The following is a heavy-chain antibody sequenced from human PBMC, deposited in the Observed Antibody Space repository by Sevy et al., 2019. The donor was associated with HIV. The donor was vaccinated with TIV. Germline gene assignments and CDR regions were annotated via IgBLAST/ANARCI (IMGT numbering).Heavy chain of an antibody. D-gene: IGHD7-27*01. Sequence: ASVKVSCKASGYTFSNFAISWVRQAPGQGLEWMGWISAYNGNTNFAQNLQGRVTMTTDTSTSTAYMELGGLRSDDTAVYYCARATGVYTPFDYWGQGTLVTVS. CDR1: GYTFSNFA. V-gene: IGHV1-18*01. CDR3: ARATGVYTPFDY. CDR2: ISAYNGNT. J-gene: IGHJ4*02.